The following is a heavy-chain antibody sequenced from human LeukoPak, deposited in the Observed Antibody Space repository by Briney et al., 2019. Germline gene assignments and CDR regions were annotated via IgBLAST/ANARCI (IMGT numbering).Heavy chain of an antibody. V-gene: IGHV1-46*01. CDR2: INPSGGST. D-gene: IGHD6-19*01. CDR3: ARDRTLAGTLNWFDP. J-gene: IGHJ5*02. Sequence: ASVKVSCKASGYTFTSYYMHWVRQAPGQGLEWMGIINPSGGSTSYAQKFQGRVTMTRDTSTSTVYMELSSLRAEDTAVYYCARDRTLAGTLNWFDPWGQGTLVTVSS. CDR1: GYTFTSYY.